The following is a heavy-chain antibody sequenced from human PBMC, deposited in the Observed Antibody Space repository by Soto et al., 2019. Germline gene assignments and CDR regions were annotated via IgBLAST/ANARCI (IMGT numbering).Heavy chain of an antibody. D-gene: IGHD2-2*01. CDR1: GGSISSYY. Sequence: ASETLSLTCTVSGGSISSYYWSWIRQPPGKGLEWIGYISYSGNTIYNPSLKSRVTISGDTSKIQFSLRLISVTAADTAVYFCARTRYCSSTSCCYDFWGPGTLVTVSS. CDR2: ISYSGNT. CDR3: ARTRYCSSTSCCYDF. V-gene: IGHV4-59*08. J-gene: IGHJ4*02.